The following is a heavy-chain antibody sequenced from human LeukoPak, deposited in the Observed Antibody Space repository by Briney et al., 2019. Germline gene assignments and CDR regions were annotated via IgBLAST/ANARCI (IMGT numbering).Heavy chain of an antibody. V-gene: IGHV3-33*01. J-gene: IGHJ4*02. CDR2: IWYDGSNK. CDR3: AREFELTYYFDY. Sequence: PGRSLRLSCEASGDTFSRYGMHWVCQAPGRGLEWVAVIWYDGSNKYYADSVKGRFTISRDNSKNTLYLQMNSLRAEDTAVYYCAREFELTYYFDYWGQGTLVTVSS. D-gene: IGHD3-16*01. CDR1: GDTFSRYG.